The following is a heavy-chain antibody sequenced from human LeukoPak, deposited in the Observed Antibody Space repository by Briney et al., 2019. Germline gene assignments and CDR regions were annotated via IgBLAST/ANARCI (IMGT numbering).Heavy chain of an antibody. CDR1: GFTFSSYW. CDR3: AMFGLVAAIDS. D-gene: IGHD5-12*01. V-gene: IGHV3-7*02. J-gene: IGHJ4*02. Sequence: GGSLRLSCATSGFTFSSYWMTWVRQAPGRGLEWVANIKGDGSEKYYADSVRGQFTISRDNAKNSLYLQMNSLRAEDTAVYYCAMFGLVAAIDSWGQGTLVTVSS. CDR2: IKGDGSEK.